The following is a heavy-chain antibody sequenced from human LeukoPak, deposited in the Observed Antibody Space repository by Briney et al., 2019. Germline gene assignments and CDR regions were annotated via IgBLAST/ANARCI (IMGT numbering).Heavy chain of an antibody. CDR3: AKGSNFDERSFQH. Sequence: GGSLRLSCAASGFTFSNYAMHWVRQAPGKGLEWVAFIRHDGSKTDYADSVKGRFTISRDNSKNTVYVQMNSLRPEDTAVYYCAKGSNFDERSFQHWGQGTLVTVSS. J-gene: IGHJ1*01. D-gene: IGHD3-10*01. CDR1: GFTFSNYA. V-gene: IGHV3-30*02. CDR2: IRHDGSKT.